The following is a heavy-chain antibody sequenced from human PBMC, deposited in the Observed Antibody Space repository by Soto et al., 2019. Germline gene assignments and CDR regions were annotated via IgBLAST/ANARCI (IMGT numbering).Heavy chain of an antibody. J-gene: IGHJ4*02. CDR2: IYHSGST. D-gene: IGHD3-10*01. V-gene: IGHV4-38-2*01. CDR1: GYSISSGYY. Sequence: SETLSLTCAVSGYSISSGYYWGWIRQPPGKGLEWIGSIYHSGSTYYNPSLKSRVTISVDTSKNQFSLKLSSVTAADTAVYYCARGRNVLLWFGELLDYFDYWGQGTLVTVLL. CDR3: ARGRNVLLWFGELLDYFDY.